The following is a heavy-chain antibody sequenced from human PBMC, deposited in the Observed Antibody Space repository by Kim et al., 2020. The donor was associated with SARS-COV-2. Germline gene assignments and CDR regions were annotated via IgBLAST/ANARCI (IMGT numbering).Heavy chain of an antibody. CDR2: IYYSGST. V-gene: IGHV4-39*01. CDR1: GGSIRSSSYY. CDR3: ARHGSFRRYVIWTGFYRSFDY. Sequence: SETLSLTCTVSGGSIRSSSYYWGWIRQPPGKGLEWIGSIYYSGSTYYNPSLKSRVTISVDTSKNQFSLKLNSVTAADTAVYYCARHGSFRRYVIWTGFYRSFDYWGQGTLVTVSS. J-gene: IGHJ4*02. D-gene: IGHD3-9*01.